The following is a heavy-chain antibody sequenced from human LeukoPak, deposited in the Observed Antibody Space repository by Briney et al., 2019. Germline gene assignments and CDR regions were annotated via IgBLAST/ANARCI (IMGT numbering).Heavy chain of an antibody. V-gene: IGHV1-69*05. CDR3: AREKTGDGHNFNWFDP. Sequence: SVKVSCKALGGTFRHHAVSWVRQAPGQGLEWMGGTIPFHDTPQYAQRFQGRLTITTDESTITAYMELNSLESDDTAVYYCAREKTGDGHNFNWFDPWGQGTLVTVSS. J-gene: IGHJ5*02. CDR1: GGTFRHHA. CDR2: TIPFHDTP. D-gene: IGHD5-24*01.